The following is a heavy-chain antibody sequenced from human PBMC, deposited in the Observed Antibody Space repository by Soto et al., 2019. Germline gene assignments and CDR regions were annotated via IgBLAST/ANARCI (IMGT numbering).Heavy chain of an antibody. CDR2: ISAYNGNT. V-gene: IGHV1-18*01. D-gene: IGHD2-2*01. Sequence: GASVKVSCQASGYTFTSYGISWVRQAPGQGLEWMGWISAYNGNTNYAQKLQGRVTMTTDTSTSTAYMELRSLRSDDTAVYYCAREPLLYSVVASERWFDPWGQGTLVTVSS. J-gene: IGHJ5*02. CDR1: GYTFTSYG. CDR3: AREPLLYSVVASERWFDP.